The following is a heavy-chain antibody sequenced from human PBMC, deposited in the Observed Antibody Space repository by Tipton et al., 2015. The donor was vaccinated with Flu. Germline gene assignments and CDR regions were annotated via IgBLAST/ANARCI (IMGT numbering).Heavy chain of an antibody. J-gene: IGHJ4*02. CDR2: IYPDDSDT. CDR1: GSSFSSYW. V-gene: IGHV5-51*01. Sequence: QLVQSGAEVKKPGESLKISCKGSGSSFSSYWIAWVRQMPGKGLEWMGIIYPDDSDTKYSPPFQGQVSFSADKSVNTAYLHWSSLKASDTAIYFCVRQNCGGDCYPDYWGQGTLVTVSS. CDR3: VRQNCGGDCYPDY. D-gene: IGHD2-21*02.